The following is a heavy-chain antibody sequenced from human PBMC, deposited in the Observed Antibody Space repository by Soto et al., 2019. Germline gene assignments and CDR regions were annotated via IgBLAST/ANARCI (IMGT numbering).Heavy chain of an antibody. CDR3: ARWYGGSLDY. V-gene: IGHV4-59*01. Sequence: QVQLQESGPGLVKPSETLSLTCTVSGGSIRSYYWSWIRQPPGKGLEWIGYIYYSGSTNYNPSLKSRGPISVDTSKNQFSLKLSSVTAADTAVYYCARWYGGSLDYWGQGSLVTVSS. D-gene: IGHD4-17*01. CDR1: GGSIRSYY. CDR2: IYYSGST. J-gene: IGHJ4*02.